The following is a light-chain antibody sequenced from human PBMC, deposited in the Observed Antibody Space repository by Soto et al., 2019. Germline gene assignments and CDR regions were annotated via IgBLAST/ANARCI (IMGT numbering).Light chain of an antibody. CDR1: QSVSSSY. J-gene: IGKJ1*01. CDR2: GAS. Sequence: EIVVTQSPGTLSLSPGERATLSCRASQSVSSSYLAWYQQKPGQAPRLLIYGASSRATGIPDRFSGSGSGTDFTLTISRLEPEDFAVYYCQQDGSSPTFGQGTKVEIK. V-gene: IGKV3-20*01. CDR3: QQDGSSPT.